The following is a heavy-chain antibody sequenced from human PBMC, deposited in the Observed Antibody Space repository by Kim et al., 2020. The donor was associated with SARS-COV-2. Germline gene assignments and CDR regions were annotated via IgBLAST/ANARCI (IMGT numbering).Heavy chain of an antibody. CDR2: IGGSGLGT. D-gene: IGHD2-21*01. J-gene: IGHJ5*02. CDR3: VKCRWGGNCLNSFDL. CDR1: GFTFTSHA. Sequence: GGSLRLSCVASGFTFTSHAMAWIRQTPGKGLEWISAIGGSGLGTFYADSVQGRFTISKDKSKNTLFLQMTRLKSDDSATYYCVKCRWGGNCLNSFDLWGQGTPVIVSS. V-gene: IGHV3-23*01.